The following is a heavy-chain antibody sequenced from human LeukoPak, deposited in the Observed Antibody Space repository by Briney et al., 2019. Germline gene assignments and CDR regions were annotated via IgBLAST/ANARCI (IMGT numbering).Heavy chain of an antibody. CDR3: ARHLVYYSSSRYGAFDI. D-gene: IGHD6-13*01. CDR1: GGPIYSSSYY. J-gene: IGHJ3*02. CDR2: IYFSGTT. V-gene: IGHV4-39*01. Sequence: SETLSLTCSVSGGPIYSSSYYWGWIRQPPGRGLEWIASIYFSGTTHYNPSLKSRTTISLDTSRNYFSLNLNSVTAADTAVYYCARHLVYYSSSRYGAFDIWGQGTMVTVSS.